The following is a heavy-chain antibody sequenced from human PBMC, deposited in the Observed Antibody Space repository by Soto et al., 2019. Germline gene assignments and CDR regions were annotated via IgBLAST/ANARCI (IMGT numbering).Heavy chain of an antibody. D-gene: IGHD2-21*02. CDR1: GFTFSNAW. CDR3: TLHIVVVTSVHNYFNH. Sequence: EVQLVDSGGGMVKPGGSLTLSCAASGFTFSNAWMSWVRQAPGKGLEWVGRIKSKTYGETTDYAAPLKGRFTISREDSKNTMYVQMNSLQIEDTAVYYCTLHIVVVTSVHNYFNHWGQGTLVTVSS. J-gene: IGHJ4*02. V-gene: IGHV3-15*01. CDR2: IKSKTYGETT.